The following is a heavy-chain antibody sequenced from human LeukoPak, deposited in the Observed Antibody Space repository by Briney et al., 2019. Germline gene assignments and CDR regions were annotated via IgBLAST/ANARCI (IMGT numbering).Heavy chain of an antibody. CDR3: ARDRGDDFWSGYSPWFDP. J-gene: IGHJ5*02. V-gene: IGHV1-18*01. Sequence: EASVKVSCKASGYTFTSYGISWVRQAPGQGLEWMGWISAYNGNTNYAQKLQGRVTMTTDTSTSTAYMELRSLRSDDTAVYYCARDRGDDFWSGYSPWFDPWGQGTLVTVSS. CDR1: GYTFTSYG. CDR2: ISAYNGNT. D-gene: IGHD3-3*01.